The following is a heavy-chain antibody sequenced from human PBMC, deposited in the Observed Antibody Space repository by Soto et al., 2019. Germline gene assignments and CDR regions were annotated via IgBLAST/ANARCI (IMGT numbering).Heavy chain of an antibody. Sequence: QVQLVESGGGVVQPGRSLRLSCAASGFTFSSYGMHWVRQAPVKGLEWVAVIWYDGSNKYYADSVKGRFTISRDNSKNTLYLQMNSLRAEDTAVYYCARDGGSSGWYEGWFDPWGQGTLVTVSS. J-gene: IGHJ5*02. CDR1: GFTFSSYG. V-gene: IGHV3-33*01. CDR2: IWYDGSNK. CDR3: ARDGGSSGWYEGWFDP. D-gene: IGHD6-19*01.